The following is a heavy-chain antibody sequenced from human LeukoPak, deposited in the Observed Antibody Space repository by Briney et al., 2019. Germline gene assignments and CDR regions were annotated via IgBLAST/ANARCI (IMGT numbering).Heavy chain of an antibody. CDR1: GFTFSSYA. V-gene: IGHV3-23*01. CDR3: AKSSDLLTGYYSYFEY. CDR2: ISGSDGST. D-gene: IGHD3-9*01. Sequence: GGSLRLSCAASGFTFSSYAMSWVRQAPGKGLEWVSAISGSDGSTYYADSVKGRFTISRDNSKNTLYMQMNSLRAEDTAVYYCAKSSDLLTGYYSYFEYWGHGTLVTVAS. J-gene: IGHJ4*01.